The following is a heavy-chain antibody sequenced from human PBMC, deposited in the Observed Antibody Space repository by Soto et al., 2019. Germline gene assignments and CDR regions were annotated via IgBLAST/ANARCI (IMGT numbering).Heavy chain of an antibody. CDR3: AKDQRGGSLNWFDP. V-gene: IGHV3-30*18. Sequence: QVQLVESGGGVVQPGRSLKLSCAASGFTFSNYAMHWVRQAPGKGLEWVAVISYDGSDKYYADSVRGRFTISRDNSKNTLYLQMNSLRAEDTAVYYCAKDQRGGSLNWFDPWGQGTLVTVSS. J-gene: IGHJ5*02. D-gene: IGHD3-16*01. CDR1: GFTFSNYA. CDR2: ISYDGSDK.